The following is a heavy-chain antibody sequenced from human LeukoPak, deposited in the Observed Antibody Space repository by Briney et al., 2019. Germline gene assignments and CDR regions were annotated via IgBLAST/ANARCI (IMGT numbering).Heavy chain of an antibody. CDR3: ARSNYGSGTYSGFDY. J-gene: IGHJ4*02. CDR1: GGSISSYY. Sequence: SETLSLTCTVSGGSISSYYWSWIRQPPGKGLEWIGYIYYSGSTNYNPSLKSRVTISVDTSKNQFSLRPSSVTAADTAVYYCARSNYGSGTYSGFDYWGQGTLVTVSS. V-gene: IGHV4-59*01. D-gene: IGHD3-10*01. CDR2: IYYSGST.